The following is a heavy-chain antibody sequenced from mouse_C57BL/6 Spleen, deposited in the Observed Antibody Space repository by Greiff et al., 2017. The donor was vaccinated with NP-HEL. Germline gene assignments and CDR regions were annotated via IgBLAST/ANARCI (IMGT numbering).Heavy chain of an antibody. J-gene: IGHJ3*01. Sequence: QVQLQQSGPELVKPGASVKISCKASGYAFSSSWMNWVKQRPGKGLEWIGRIYPGDGDTNYNGKFKGKATLTADKSSSTAYMQLSSLTSEDSAVYFCAREGIDYYGSSPFAYWGQGTLVTVSA. CDR1: GYAFSSSW. D-gene: IGHD1-1*01. CDR2: IYPGDGDT. CDR3: AREGIDYYGSSPFAY. V-gene: IGHV1-82*01.